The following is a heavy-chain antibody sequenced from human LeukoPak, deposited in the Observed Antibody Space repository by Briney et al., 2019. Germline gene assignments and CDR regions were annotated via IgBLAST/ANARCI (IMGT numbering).Heavy chain of an antibody. CDR3: ARSRSYGSSGSLNAD. V-gene: IGHV3-30-3*01. Sequence: GGSLRLSCAASGFTFNNYAIPWVRQAPGKGLEWVTVISFDGGNKYYADSVKGRFTISRDNSMNTLYLQLNSLRPEDTAIYYCARSRSYGSSGSLNADWGQGTLVTVSS. J-gene: IGHJ4*02. D-gene: IGHD3-22*01. CDR1: GFTFNNYA. CDR2: ISFDGGNK.